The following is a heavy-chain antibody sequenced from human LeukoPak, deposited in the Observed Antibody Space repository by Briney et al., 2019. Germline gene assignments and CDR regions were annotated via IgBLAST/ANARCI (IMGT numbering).Heavy chain of an antibody. CDR3: VKATSAGTPPGLYYYYYGMDV. CDR2: ISSNGGST. CDR1: GFTFSSYA. Sequence: GGSLRLSCSASGFTFSSYAMHWVRQAPGKGLEYVSAISSNGGSTYYADSVKGRFTISRDNSKNTLYLQMSSLRAEDTAVYYCVKATSAGTPPGLYYYYYGMDVWGKGTTVTVSS. D-gene: IGHD1-1*01. V-gene: IGHV3-64D*06. J-gene: IGHJ6*04.